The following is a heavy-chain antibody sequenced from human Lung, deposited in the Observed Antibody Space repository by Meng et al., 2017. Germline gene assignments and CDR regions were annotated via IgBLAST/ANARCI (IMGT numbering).Heavy chain of an antibody. CDR2: ISSSST. CDR3: ARGRVVVAATPSDY. CDR1: GFTVSSYS. D-gene: IGHD2-15*01. Sequence: EVQLVESGGGLVKPGGSLRLSCAASGFTVSSYSMNWVRQAPGKGLEWVSSISSSSTYADSVKGRFTISRDNAKNSLYLQMNSLRAEDTAVYYCARGRVVVAATPSDYWGQGTLVTVSS. J-gene: IGHJ4*02. V-gene: IGHV3-21*01.